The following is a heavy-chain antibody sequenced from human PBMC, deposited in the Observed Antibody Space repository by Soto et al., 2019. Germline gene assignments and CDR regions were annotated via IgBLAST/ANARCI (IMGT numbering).Heavy chain of an antibody. CDR2: IYHSGST. V-gene: IGHV4-4*02. J-gene: IGHJ4*02. CDR3: AKRSLRRLRFVETH. Sequence: QVQLQESGPGLVKPSGTLSLNCAVSGDSMTNTNWWSWVRQPPGKRLEWIGEIYHSGSTNYNPSLRSRVTVSVDKSKNQFSLNLTSVTAADTAIYYCAKRSLRRLRFVETHWGQGTLVTVSS. D-gene: IGHD3-3*01. CDR1: GDSMTNTNW.